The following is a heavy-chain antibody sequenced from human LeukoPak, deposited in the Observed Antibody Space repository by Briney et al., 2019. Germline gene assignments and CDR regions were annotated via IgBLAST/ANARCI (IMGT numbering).Heavy chain of an antibody. Sequence: PGGSLRLSCAASEFTFSSYEMNWVRQAPGKGLEWVSYISSGSTIYDADSVKGRFTISGDNAKNSLYLQMNSLRAEDTAVYYCARESIAVAGAPFDYWGQGTLVTVSS. CDR2: ISSGSTI. CDR1: EFTFSSYE. V-gene: IGHV3-48*03. D-gene: IGHD6-19*01. J-gene: IGHJ4*02. CDR3: ARESIAVAGAPFDY.